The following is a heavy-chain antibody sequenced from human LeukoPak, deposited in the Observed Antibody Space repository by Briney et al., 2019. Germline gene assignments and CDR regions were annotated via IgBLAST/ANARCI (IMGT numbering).Heavy chain of an antibody. CDR1: GGSFSSYY. Sequence: SETLSLTCAVYGGSFSSYYWSWIRQPPGKGLEWIGYIYYSGSTNYNPSLKSRVTISVDTSKNQFSLKLSSVTAADTAVYYCARAPTNYGGNSVDYWGQGTLATVSS. CDR2: IYYSGST. V-gene: IGHV4-59*01. D-gene: IGHD4-23*01. CDR3: ARAPTNYGGNSVDY. J-gene: IGHJ4*02.